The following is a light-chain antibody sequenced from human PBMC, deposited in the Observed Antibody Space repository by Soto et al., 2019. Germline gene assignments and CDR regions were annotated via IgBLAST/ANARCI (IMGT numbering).Light chain of an antibody. CDR3: QQYSSYPWT. CDR2: DAS. J-gene: IGKJ1*01. Sequence: DIQMTQSPSTLSASVGDRFTITCMASQSISSWLAWYQQKPGKAPKVLIFDASSLESGVTSRFSGSGSATEFTLTISSLQPDDFATYYCQQYSSYPWTFGQGTQVEIK. CDR1: QSISSW. V-gene: IGKV1-5*01.